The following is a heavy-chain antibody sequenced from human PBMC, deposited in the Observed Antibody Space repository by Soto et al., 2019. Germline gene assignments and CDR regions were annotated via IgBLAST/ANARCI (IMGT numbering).Heavy chain of an antibody. CDR2: IDPSDSYT. D-gene: IGHD3-22*01. V-gene: IGHV5-10-1*01. CDR1: GYSFTSYW. CDR3: SRCDYYDSPYYYYYYGMDV. J-gene: IGHJ6*02. Sequence: PGESLKISCKGSGYSFTSYWISWVRQMPGKGLEWMGRIDPSDSYTNYSPSFQGHVTISADKSISTAYLQWSSLKASDTALFYCSRCDYYDSPYYYYYYGMDVWGQGTTVTVS.